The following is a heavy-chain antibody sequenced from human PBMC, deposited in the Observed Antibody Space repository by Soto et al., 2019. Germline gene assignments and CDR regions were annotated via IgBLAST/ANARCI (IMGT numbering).Heavy chain of an antibody. D-gene: IGHD3-9*01. Sequence: ASVKVSCKASGGTFSSYAISWVRQAPGQGLEWMGGIIPIFGTANYAQKFQGRVTITADESTSTAYMELSSLRSEDTAVYYCARARKTYDILTGLGAFDIWGQGTMVTVSS. V-gene: IGHV1-69*13. CDR3: ARARKTYDILTGLGAFDI. J-gene: IGHJ3*02. CDR1: GGTFSSYA. CDR2: IIPIFGTA.